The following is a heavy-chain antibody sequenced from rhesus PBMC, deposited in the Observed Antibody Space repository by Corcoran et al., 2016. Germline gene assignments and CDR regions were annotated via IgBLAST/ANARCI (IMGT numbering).Heavy chain of an antibody. CDR2: IYPGDSDT. CDR1: GYSFTGSW. V-gene: IGHV5-43*01. CDR3: AKFSSGWSGFDY. J-gene: IGHJ4*01. Sequence: EVQLVQSGAEVKRPGESLRISCKTSGYSFTGSWISWVRQMPGKGLEWMGGIYPGDSDTRYNPSFPGPVTISTDKSISTPYLQWSSLKASDTATYYCAKFSSGWSGFDYWGQGVLVPVSS. D-gene: IGHD6S26*01.